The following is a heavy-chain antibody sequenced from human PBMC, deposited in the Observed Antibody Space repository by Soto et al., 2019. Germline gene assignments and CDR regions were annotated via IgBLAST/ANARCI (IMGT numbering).Heavy chain of an antibody. J-gene: IGHJ5*02. CDR2: TYYRSKWYN. V-gene: IGHV6-1*01. CDR3: XRVHTVEYSSSGGWFDP. Sequence: SQTLSLTCAISGDSVSSNSAAWNWIRQSPSRGLEWLGRTYYRSKWYNDYAVSVKSRITINPDTSKNQFSLQLNSVTPEDTAVYYCXRVHTVEYSSSGGWFDPWGQGTLVTVSS. CDR1: GDSVSSNSAA. D-gene: IGHD6-6*01.